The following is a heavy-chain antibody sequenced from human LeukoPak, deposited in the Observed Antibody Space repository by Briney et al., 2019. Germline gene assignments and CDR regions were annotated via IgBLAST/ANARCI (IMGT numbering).Heavy chain of an antibody. V-gene: IGHV1-2*02. Sequence: ASVKVSCKASGYTFTGYYMHWVRQAPGQGLEWMGWINPNSGGTNYAQKFQGRVTMTRDMSTSTAYMELSSLRSEDTAVYYCASVSYYYDSSGEDNWYFDLWGRGTLVTVSS. D-gene: IGHD3-22*01. CDR3: ASVSYYYDSSGEDNWYFDL. J-gene: IGHJ2*01. CDR1: GYTFTGYY. CDR2: INPNSGGT.